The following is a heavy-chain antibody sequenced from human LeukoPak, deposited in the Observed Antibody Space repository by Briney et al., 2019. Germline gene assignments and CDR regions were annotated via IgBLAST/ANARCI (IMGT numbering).Heavy chain of an antibody. Sequence: GGSLRLSCAASGFTFSSYTMNWVRQAPGKGLQSVSSISSSSSYIYYADSVKGRFTISRDNSKNSLYLQMNSLRAEDTAVYYRARASGWYERGPDYYYYMDVWGKGTTVTVSS. V-gene: IGHV3-21*01. D-gene: IGHD6-19*01. CDR2: ISSSSSYI. CDR3: ARASGWYERGPDYYYYMDV. CDR1: GFTFSSYT. J-gene: IGHJ6*03.